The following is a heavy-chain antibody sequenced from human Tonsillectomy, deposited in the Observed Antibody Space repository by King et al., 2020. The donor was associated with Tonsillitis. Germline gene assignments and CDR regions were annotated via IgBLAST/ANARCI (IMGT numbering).Heavy chain of an antibody. CDR3: ATIGDSTRIWSNYYYYMDV. D-gene: IGHD3-3*01. CDR2: IIPNFATV. Sequence: VQLVESGAEVKKPGSSVKISCKASGGTFSSDAISWVRQAPGQGLEWMGGIIPNFATVNYAQKFQGRVTITADKSTSTAYMELTSLRSEDTAVYYCATIGDSTRIWSNYYYYMDVWGKGTTVTVSS. V-gene: IGHV1-69*06. J-gene: IGHJ6*03. CDR1: GGTFSSDA.